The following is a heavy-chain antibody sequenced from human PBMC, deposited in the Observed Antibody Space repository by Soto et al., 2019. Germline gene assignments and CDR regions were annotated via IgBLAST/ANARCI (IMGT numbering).Heavy chain of an antibody. CDR1: GGSISSSSYY. CDR2: IYYSGST. V-gene: IGHV4-39*01. D-gene: IGHD6-13*01. Sequence: PSETLSLTCTVSGGSISSSSYYWGWIRQPPGKGLEWIGSIYYSGSTYYNPSLKSRVTISVDTSKNQFSLKLSSVTAADTAVYYCARRGSSSWYADWGQGTLVTVSS. J-gene: IGHJ4*02. CDR3: ARRGSSSWYAD.